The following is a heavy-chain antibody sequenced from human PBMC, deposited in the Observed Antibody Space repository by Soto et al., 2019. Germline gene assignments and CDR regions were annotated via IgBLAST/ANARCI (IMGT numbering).Heavy chain of an antibody. CDR2: INHSGST. D-gene: IGHD3-10*01. CDR3: ARGRSLTP. Sequence: QVQLQQWGAGLLKPSETLSLTCAVYGESLSGYYYNWIRPPPGKGLEWFGEINHSGSTNYNPSLKSRVTIAVDTSKNQFSLNLTSVTAADTAVYFCARGRSLTPWGQGTLVTVSS. CDR1: GESLSGYY. V-gene: IGHV4-34*01. J-gene: IGHJ5*02.